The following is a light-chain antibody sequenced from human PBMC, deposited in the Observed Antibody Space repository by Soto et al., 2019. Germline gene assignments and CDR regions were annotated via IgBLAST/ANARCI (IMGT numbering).Light chain of an antibody. CDR2: GSS. CDR3: HQTFNTPRT. J-gene: IGKJ1*01. Sequence: DIQMTQSPSSLSASVGDRVTITCRANQSIFTYLTWSQQKPGKAPKVLIPGSSAFQTGGPSRFSGSGSGTDFTLTISSLQPEDSATYFCHQTFNTPRTFGQGTKVEIK. CDR1: QSIFTY. V-gene: IGKV1-39*01.